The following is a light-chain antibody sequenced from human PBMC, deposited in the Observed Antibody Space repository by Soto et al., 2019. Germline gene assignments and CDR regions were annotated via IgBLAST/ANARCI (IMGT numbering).Light chain of an antibody. CDR3: QQYGGSPIT. CDR1: QTVDRY. V-gene: IGKV3-11*01. CDR2: DAY. J-gene: IGKJ5*01. Sequence: VLTQSPDTLSLPPGQTATLSLRASQTVDRYVAWYQQKVGQAPRLRSDDAYTRATGVGARFTGSGSSTDFSLTITSLEPEDFAVYYCQQYGGSPITFGLGTRLENK.